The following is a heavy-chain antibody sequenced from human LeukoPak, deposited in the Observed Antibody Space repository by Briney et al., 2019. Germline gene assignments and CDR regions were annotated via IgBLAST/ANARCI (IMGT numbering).Heavy chain of an antibody. CDR1: GFTFSSYG. J-gene: IGHJ4*02. CDR3: AKGYYDYVWGSYYFDY. D-gene: IGHD3-16*01. V-gene: IGHV3-30*02. Sequence: GGSLRLACAASGFTFSSYGMHWVRQAPGKGLEWVAFIRYDGSNKYYADSVKGRFTISRDNSKNTLYLQMNSLRAEDTAVYYCAKGYYDYVWGSYYFDYWGQGTLVTVSS. CDR2: IRYDGSNK.